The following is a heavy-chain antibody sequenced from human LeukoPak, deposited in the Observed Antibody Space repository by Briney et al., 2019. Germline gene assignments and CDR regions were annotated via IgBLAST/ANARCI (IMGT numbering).Heavy chain of an antibody. D-gene: IGHD2-2*01. Sequence: PSETLSLTCTVSGVSISNYYWSWVRQPPGKGLEWIGYIYYSESTNYNPSLKSRVTMSVDTSRSQVSVRLTSVTAADTAVYYCARGAHCSSTSCSRRVDYMDVWGKGTTVTVSS. CDR3: ARGAHCSSTSCSRRVDYMDV. CDR1: GVSISNYY. J-gene: IGHJ6*03. V-gene: IGHV4-59*01. CDR2: IYYSEST.